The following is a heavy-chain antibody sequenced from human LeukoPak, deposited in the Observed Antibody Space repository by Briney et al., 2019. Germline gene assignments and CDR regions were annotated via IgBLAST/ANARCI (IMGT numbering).Heavy chain of an antibody. J-gene: IGHJ4*02. CDR3: ARGSSWYYFDY. D-gene: IGHD6-13*01. CDR2: IYYSGST. Sequence: SETLSLTCSVSSGSITYYYWSWIRQPPGKGLEWIGYIYYSGSTNYNPSLKSRVTISVDTSKNQFSLNLSSVTASDTAVYYCARGSSWYYFDYWGQGTLVTVSS. V-gene: IGHV4-59*01. CDR1: SGSITYYY.